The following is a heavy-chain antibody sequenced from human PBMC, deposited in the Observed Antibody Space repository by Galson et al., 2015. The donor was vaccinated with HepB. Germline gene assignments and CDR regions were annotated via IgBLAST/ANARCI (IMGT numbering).Heavy chain of an antibody. J-gene: IGHJ4*02. D-gene: IGHD3/OR15-3a*01. V-gene: IGHV3-48*04. CDR3: ARDGPRTGPDY. Sequence: SLRLSCAASGFTFSSYSMNWVRQAPGKGLEWVSYIRSSGSTIYYADSVKGRFIISRDNAKNSLHLQMSSLRAEDTAVYYCARDGPRTGPDYWGQGTLVTVSS. CDR1: GFTFSSYS. CDR2: IRSSGSTI.